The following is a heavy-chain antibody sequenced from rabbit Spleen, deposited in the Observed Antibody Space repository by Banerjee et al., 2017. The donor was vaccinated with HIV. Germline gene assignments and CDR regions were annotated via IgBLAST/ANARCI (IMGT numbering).Heavy chain of an antibody. CDR3: ARDLINVKNQNL. Sequence: QEQLVESGGGLVQPEGSLTLTCTASGFSFSSGYHMYWVRQAPGKGLEWIASIDFGGSGNSYYASWAKGRFTISKPSSTTVTLQMTSLTAADTATYFCARDLINVKNQNLWGQGTLVTVS. J-gene: IGHJ4*01. V-gene: IGHV1S45*01. CDR1: GFSFSSGYH. CDR2: IDFGGSGNS.